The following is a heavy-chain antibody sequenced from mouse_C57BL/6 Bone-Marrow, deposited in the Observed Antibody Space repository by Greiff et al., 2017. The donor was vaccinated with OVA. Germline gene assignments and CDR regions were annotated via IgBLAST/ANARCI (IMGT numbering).Heavy chain of an antibody. CDR3: AKVSRQRRLKFAY. Sequence: EVQLQESGPALVKPSQTVSLTCTVTGYSITNGNHWWNWIRQVSGSKLEWIGYISSSGSTDSNPFLKSRISITKDTSKTQLVLQMNSVTTEDIATYYCAKVSRQRRLKFAYWGQGTLVTVSA. CDR2: ISSSGST. V-gene: IGHV3-4*01. CDR1: GYSITNGNHW. D-gene: IGHD3-2*02. J-gene: IGHJ3*01.